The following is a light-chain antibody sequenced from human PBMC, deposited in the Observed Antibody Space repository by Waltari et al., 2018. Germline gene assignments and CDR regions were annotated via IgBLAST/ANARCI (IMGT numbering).Light chain of an antibody. V-gene: IGKV3-20*01. Sequence: EIVLTQSPGTLSLSPGDRATLSCRASQSISKYLAWYQQKPGQAPRLPIYGASSTATGIPDRFSGSGFGTDFSLTISRLEPEDFAVYYCQHYVSLPATFGQGTKVEIE. CDR1: QSISKY. CDR3: QHYVSLPAT. CDR2: GAS. J-gene: IGKJ1*01.